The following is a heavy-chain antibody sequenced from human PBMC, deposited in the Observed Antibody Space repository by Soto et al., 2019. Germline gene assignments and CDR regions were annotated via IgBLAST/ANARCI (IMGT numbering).Heavy chain of an antibody. CDR1: WGSINDYY. J-gene: IGHJ4*02. CDR2: IYYTGST. CDR3: AKYRRTEAEGFTLDY. Sequence: VSWGSINDYYWSWIRQPQGKRLEWIGYIYYTGSTTYNPSLESRVTMSVDTSKNQFSLKLNSVNAADTAVYYCAKYRRTEAEGFTLDYWGRGTLVTVSS. V-gene: IGHV4-59*01. D-gene: IGHD6-13*01.